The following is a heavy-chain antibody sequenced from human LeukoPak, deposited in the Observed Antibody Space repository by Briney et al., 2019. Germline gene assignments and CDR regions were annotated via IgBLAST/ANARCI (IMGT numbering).Heavy chain of an antibody. Sequence: GGSLRLXCAASGFTFSSYSMNWVRQAPGKGLESVSSISSSSSYIYYADSVKGRFTISRDNAKNSLYLQMNSLRAEDTAVYYCARDRCRYYDSSGYCPFDYWGQGTLVTVSS. CDR2: ISSSSSYI. CDR1: GFTFSSYS. J-gene: IGHJ4*02. CDR3: ARDRCRYYDSSGYCPFDY. D-gene: IGHD3-22*01. V-gene: IGHV3-21*01.